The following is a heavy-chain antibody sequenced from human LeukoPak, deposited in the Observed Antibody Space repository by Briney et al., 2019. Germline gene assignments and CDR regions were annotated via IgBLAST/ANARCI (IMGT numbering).Heavy chain of an antibody. V-gene: IGHV4-34*01. CDR2: INHSGST. J-gene: IGHJ5*02. CDR1: GGSFSGYY. CDR3: ARAEYYYGSGSYYWFDP. D-gene: IGHD3-10*01. Sequence: SETLSLTCAVYGGSFSGYYWGWIRQPPGKGLEWIGEINHSGSTNYNPSLKSRVTISVDTSKNQFSLKLSSVTAADTAVYYCARAEYYYGSGSYYWFDPWGQGTLVTASS.